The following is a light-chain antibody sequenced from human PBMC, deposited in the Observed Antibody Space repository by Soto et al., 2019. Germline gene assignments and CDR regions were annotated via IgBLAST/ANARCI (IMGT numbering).Light chain of an antibody. CDR2: DTN. J-gene: IGLJ3*02. Sequence: QAVVTQESSLTISPGGTVTLTCGSSTGAVTSDHYPFWFQQKPGQAPRTLIYDTNVKHSRTPARFSGSLLGGKAALTLSGAQPEDEADYYCLVSYSGYMVFGGGTKVTVL. V-gene: IGLV7-46*01. CDR3: LVSYSGYMV. CDR1: TGAVTSDHY.